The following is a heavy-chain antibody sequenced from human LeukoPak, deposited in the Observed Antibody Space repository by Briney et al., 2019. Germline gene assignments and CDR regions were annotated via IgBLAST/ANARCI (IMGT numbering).Heavy chain of an antibody. CDR2: MNPNNDNA. CDR3: ARAAAGGDDPFDV. CDR1: GYTFKNYD. V-gene: IGHV1-8*01. Sequence: GASVKVSCKASGYTFKNYDINWVRQAPGQGLGWMAWMNPNNDNAGSAQKFQGRVTMTRDTSINTAYMELSSLRSDDAGVYYCARAAAGGDDPFDVWGQGSLIIVSS. D-gene: IGHD6-25*01. J-gene: IGHJ3*01.